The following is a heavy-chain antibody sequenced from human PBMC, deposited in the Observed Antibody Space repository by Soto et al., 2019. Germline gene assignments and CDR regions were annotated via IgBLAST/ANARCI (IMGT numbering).Heavy chain of an antibody. CDR3: ARDMGTAMATGRGFDY. D-gene: IGHD5-18*01. CDR1: GGSISSYY. J-gene: IGHJ4*02. CDR2: IYYSGST. Sequence: QVQLQESGPGLVKPSETLSLTCTVSGGSISSYYWSWIRQPPGKGLEWIGYIYYSGSTNYNPSLKSRVTISVDTSTNQFSLKLGSVTAADTAVYYCARDMGTAMATGRGFDYWGQGTLVTVSS. V-gene: IGHV4-59*01.